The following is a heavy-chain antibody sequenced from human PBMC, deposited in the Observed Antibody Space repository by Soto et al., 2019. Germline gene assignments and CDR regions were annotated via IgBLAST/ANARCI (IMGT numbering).Heavy chain of an antibody. V-gene: IGHV3-11*01. CDR2: ISSSGNTI. J-gene: IGHJ4*02. Sequence: QVQLVESGGGLVKTSGSLRIDCAASGFTFSDYYMSWVRQAPGKGLEWVSYISSSGNTIYYADAVKGRFTIYRDNAQNSVYLQMNSLRAEDTALYFCAKMSSENYYDPVFSWGQGTMVTVSS. D-gene: IGHD3-22*01. CDR1: GFTFSDYY. CDR3: AKMSSENYYDPVFS.